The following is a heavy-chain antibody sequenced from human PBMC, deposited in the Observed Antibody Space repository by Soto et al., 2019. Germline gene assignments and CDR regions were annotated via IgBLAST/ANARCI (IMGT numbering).Heavy chain of an antibody. J-gene: IGHJ6*02. V-gene: IGHV1-69*06. CDR3: ARAASIAARRITYYYYYYGMDV. Sequence: SVKVSCKAPGGTFSSYAISWVRQAPGQGLEWMGGIIPIFGTANYAQKFQGRVTITADKSTSTAYMELSSLRSEDTAAYYCARAASIAARRITYYYYYYGMDVWGQGTTVTVSS. D-gene: IGHD6-6*01. CDR1: GGTFSSYA. CDR2: IIPIFGTA.